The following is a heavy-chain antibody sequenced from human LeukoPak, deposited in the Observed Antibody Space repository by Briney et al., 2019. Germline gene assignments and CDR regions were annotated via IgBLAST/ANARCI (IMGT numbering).Heavy chain of an antibody. Sequence: GGSLRLSCAASGFTFSSYWMTWVRQAPGKGLEWVAIIWYDGSDKYDADSVKGRFTISRDNSKNTLFLQMNSLRVEDTAVYYCARGGWYCSSTSCLPLDYWGQGTLVTVSS. CDR3: ARGGWYCSSTSCLPLDY. D-gene: IGHD2-2*01. V-gene: IGHV3-33*08. CDR2: IWYDGSDK. CDR1: GFTFSSYW. J-gene: IGHJ4*02.